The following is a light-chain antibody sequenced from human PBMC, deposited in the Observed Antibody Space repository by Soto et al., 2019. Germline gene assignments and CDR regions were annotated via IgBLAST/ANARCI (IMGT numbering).Light chain of an antibody. Sequence: EIVLTQSPGTLSLSPGESATLSCRASQSVSSSYLAWYQQKPGQAPRLLIYVASSRATGIPDRFSGSGSGTDFTLTISRLEPEDFAVYYCQQYGTSPELTFGGGTKVEIE. CDR2: VAS. CDR3: QQYGTSPELT. CDR1: QSVSSSY. J-gene: IGKJ4*01. V-gene: IGKV3-20*01.